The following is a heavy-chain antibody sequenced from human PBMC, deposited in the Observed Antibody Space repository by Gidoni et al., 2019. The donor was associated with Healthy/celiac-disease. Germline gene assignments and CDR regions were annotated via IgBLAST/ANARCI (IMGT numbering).Heavy chain of an antibody. D-gene: IGHD2-2*01. Sequence: EVQLVESGGGLVQPGGSLRLSCAASGFTFSSYDMHWVRQATGKGLEWVSAIGTAGDTYYPGSVKGRFTISRENAKNSLYLQMNSLRAGDTAVYYCARAEGYCSSTSCYDTYYGMDVWGQGTTVTVSS. V-gene: IGHV3-13*01. CDR3: ARAEGYCSSTSCYDTYYGMDV. J-gene: IGHJ6*02. CDR2: IGTAGDT. CDR1: GFTFSSYD.